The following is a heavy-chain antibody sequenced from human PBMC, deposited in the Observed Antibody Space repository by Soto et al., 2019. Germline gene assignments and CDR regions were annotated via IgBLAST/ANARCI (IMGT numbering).Heavy chain of an antibody. J-gene: IGHJ6*02. CDR2: ISAYNGNT. CDR1: GYTFTSYG. V-gene: IGHV1-18*01. CDR3: ARVTRYFVWLSADIRSMDV. Sequence: ASVKVSCKASGYTFTSYGISWVRQAPGQGLEWMGWISAYNGNTNYAQKLQGRVTMTTDTSTGTAYMELRSLRSDDTAVYYCARVTRYFVWLSADIRSMDVWGQGTTVSVSS. D-gene: IGHD3-9*01.